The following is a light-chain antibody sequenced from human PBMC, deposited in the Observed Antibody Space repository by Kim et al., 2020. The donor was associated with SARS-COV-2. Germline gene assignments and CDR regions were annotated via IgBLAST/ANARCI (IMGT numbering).Light chain of an antibody. CDR2: AAS. CDR1: QSISSY. J-gene: IGKJ4*01. CDR3: QQSYSTPLT. Sequence: SVGDRVTITCRASQSISSYLNWYQQKPGKAPKLLIYAASSLQSGVPSRFSGSGSGTDFTLTISSLQPEDFATYYCQQSYSTPLTFGGGTKVDIK. V-gene: IGKV1-39*01.